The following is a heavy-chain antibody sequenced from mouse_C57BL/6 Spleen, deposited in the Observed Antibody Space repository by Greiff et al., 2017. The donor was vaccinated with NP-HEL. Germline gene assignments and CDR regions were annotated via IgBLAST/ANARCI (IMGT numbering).Heavy chain of an antibody. CDR3: ARRDDYSAWFAY. J-gene: IGHJ3*01. Sequence: QVQLKQPGAELVRPGSSVKLSCKASGSTFTSYWMAWVKQRPGQGLAWIGNIYPSDSETHYNQKFKDKATLTVDKSSSTAYMQLSSLTSEDSAVYYCARRDDYSAWFAYWGQGTLVTVSA. D-gene: IGHD2-4*01. V-gene: IGHV1-61*01. CDR1: GSTFTSYW. CDR2: IYPSDSET.